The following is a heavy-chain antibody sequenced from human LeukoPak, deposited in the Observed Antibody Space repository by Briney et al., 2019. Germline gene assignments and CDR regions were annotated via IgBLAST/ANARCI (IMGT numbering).Heavy chain of an antibody. CDR2: IRYDGSKK. CDR1: GFTFSTYG. Sequence: GGSLRLSCTASGFTFSTYGMHWIRQAPGKGLEWVSSIRYDGSKKYNVDSVKGRFTISRDNAKNSLYLQMNSLRAEDTSVYYCARCYYGSGSSPLYYYYYYMDVWGKGTTVTVYS. V-gene: IGHV3-33*08. D-gene: IGHD3-10*01. J-gene: IGHJ6*03. CDR3: ARCYYGSGSSPLYYYYYYMDV.